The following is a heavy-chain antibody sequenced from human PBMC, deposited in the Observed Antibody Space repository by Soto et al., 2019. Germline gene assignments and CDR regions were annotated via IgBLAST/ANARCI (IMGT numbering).Heavy chain of an antibody. D-gene: IGHD6-13*01. Sequence: ASVKVSCKASGYTFTGYYMHWVRQAPGQGLEWMGWINPNSGGTNYAQKFQGWVTMTRDTSFSTAYMELSRLSSDDTAVFYCARGAAAAGNGYYYYYYMDVWGKGTTVTVSS. J-gene: IGHJ6*03. CDR2: INPNSGGT. CDR1: GYTFTGYY. V-gene: IGHV1-2*04. CDR3: ARGAAAAGNGYYYYYYMDV.